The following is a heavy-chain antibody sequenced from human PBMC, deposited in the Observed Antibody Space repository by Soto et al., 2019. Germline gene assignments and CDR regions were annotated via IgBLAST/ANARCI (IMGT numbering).Heavy chain of an antibody. CDR2: INTDGSNT. V-gene: IGHV3-74*01. J-gene: IGHJ4*02. CDR1: GFTFSSYR. D-gene: IGHD4-17*01. Sequence: GGSLRLSCAASGFTFSSYRMHWVRQGLGEGLVWVSRINTDGSNTIYADSVKGRFTLSRDNAKNTLYLQMNSLRAEDTAVYYCVRDRYGGFDYWGQGTPVTVSS. CDR3: VRDRYGGFDY.